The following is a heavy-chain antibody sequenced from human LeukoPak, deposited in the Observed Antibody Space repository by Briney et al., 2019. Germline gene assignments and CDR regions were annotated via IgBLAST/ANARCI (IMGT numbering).Heavy chain of an antibody. D-gene: IGHD1-26*01. J-gene: IGHJ4*02. Sequence: GASVRVSCTASGYTFTGYYMHWVRQAPGQGLEWMAWINPNSGGTNYAQTFQGRVTMTRDTSISTAYMELSRLRSDDTAVYYCASGIEPYYFDYWGQGTLVTVSS. CDR3: ASGIEPYYFDY. V-gene: IGHV1-2*02. CDR1: GYTFTGYY. CDR2: INPNSGGT.